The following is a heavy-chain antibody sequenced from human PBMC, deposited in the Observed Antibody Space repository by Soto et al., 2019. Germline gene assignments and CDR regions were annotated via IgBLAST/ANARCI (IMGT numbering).Heavy chain of an antibody. D-gene: IGHD5-18*01. CDR2: TYYRSKWYN. CDR1: GESVSSNSAA. CDR3: ARDGYSYGSGVDY. J-gene: IGHJ4*02. V-gene: IGHV6-1*01. Sequence: SQTISLTCAISGESVSSNSAAWNWTRQSPSRGLEWLGRTYYRSKWYNDYAVSVKSRITINPDTSKNQFSLQLNSVTPEDTAVYYCARDGYSYGSGVDYWGQGTLVTVSS.